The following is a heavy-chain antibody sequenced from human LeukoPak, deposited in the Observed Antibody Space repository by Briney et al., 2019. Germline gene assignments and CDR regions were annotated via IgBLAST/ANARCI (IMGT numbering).Heavy chain of an antibody. Sequence: SQTLSLTCTVSGGSISSGSYYWTWIRQSAGKGPEWIGRIFTRGSTNYNPSLKSRVTISLDTSKNQFSLKLSSVTAADTAVYYCASQLGAFDIWGQGTMVTVSS. CDR2: IFTRGST. CDR3: ASQLGAFDI. D-gene: IGHD2-2*01. J-gene: IGHJ3*02. CDR1: GGSISSGSYY. V-gene: IGHV4-61*02.